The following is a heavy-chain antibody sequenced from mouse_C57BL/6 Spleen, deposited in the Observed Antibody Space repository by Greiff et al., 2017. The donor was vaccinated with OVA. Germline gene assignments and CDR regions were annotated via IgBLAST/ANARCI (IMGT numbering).Heavy chain of an antibody. CDR3: ARLVVGMDY. Sequence: VQLQQSGAELVKPGASVKLSCKASGYTFTSYWMQWVKQRPGQGLEWIGEIDPSDSYTNYNQKFKGKATLTVDTSSSTAYMQLSSLTSEDSAVYYCARLVVGMDYWGQGTSVTVSS. CDR2: IDPSDSYT. V-gene: IGHV1-50*01. CDR1: GYTFTSYW. J-gene: IGHJ4*01. D-gene: IGHD3-3*01.